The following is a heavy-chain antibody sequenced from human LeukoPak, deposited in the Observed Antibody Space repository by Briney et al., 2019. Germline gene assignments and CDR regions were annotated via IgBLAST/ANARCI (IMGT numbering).Heavy chain of an antibody. Sequence: ASVKVSCKASGYTFTAYYMHWVRQATGQGLEWMGWMNPNSGNTGYAQKFQGRVTMTRNTSISTAYMELSSLRSEDTAVYYCARGGGRYFDWLPGADYFDYWGQGTLVTVSS. CDR2: MNPNSGNT. CDR3: ARGGGRYFDWLPGADYFDY. V-gene: IGHV1-8*02. D-gene: IGHD3-9*01. CDR1: GYTFTAYY. J-gene: IGHJ4*02.